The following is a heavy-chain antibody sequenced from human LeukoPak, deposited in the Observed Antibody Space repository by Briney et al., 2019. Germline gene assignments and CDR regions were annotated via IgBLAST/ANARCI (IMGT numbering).Heavy chain of an antibody. CDR2: ISGDGGT. D-gene: IGHD2-15*01. J-gene: IGHJ4*02. V-gene: IGHV3-23*01. CDR1: GFTFGSYV. CDR3: ARYCGAASCYSGFDY. Sequence: GGSLRLSCAASGFTFGSYVMNWVRQAPGKGPEWVSAISGDGGTYYADSVKGRFTISRDNSKNTLYLQMNSLGGEDTALYYCARYCGAASCYSGFDYWGQGTLVTVAS.